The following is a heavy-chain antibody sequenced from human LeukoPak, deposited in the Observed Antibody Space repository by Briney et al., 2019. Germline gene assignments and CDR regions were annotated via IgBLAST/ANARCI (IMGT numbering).Heavy chain of an antibody. J-gene: IGHJ4*01. D-gene: IGHD3-16*02. V-gene: IGHV1-24*01. CDR2: FDLEDGET. CDR3: ATNMITFGGVIALNAY. CDR1: GYTLTELS. Sequence: SVNVSCKVSGYTLTELSMHWVRQPPGKGLEWVGGFDLEDGETIYAQKFQGRVTMTETTSTASAYMELSRLRCEDTAVYDCATNMITFGGVIALNAYSGEGCLVTVSS.